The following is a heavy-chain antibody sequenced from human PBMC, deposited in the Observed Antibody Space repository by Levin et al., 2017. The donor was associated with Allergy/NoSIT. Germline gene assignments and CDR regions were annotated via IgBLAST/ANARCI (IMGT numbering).Heavy chain of an antibody. Sequence: SQTLSLTCAISGDSVSSNSAGWNWIRQSPSRGLEWLGRTNYRSKWYNDYAVSVKSRITISPDTSKNQFSLQLNSVTPEDTAVYYCVRDKTVTRGYGMDVWGQGTTVTVSS. J-gene: IGHJ6*02. CDR1: GDSVSSNSAG. CDR3: VRDKTVTRGYGMDV. CDR2: TNYRSKWYN. V-gene: IGHV6-1*01. D-gene: IGHD4-17*01.